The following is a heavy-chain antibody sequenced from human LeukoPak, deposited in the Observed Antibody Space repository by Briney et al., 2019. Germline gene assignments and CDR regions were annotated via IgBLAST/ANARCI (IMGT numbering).Heavy chain of an antibody. CDR1: GYSISSGYY. V-gene: IGHV4-38-2*02. D-gene: IGHD6-19*01. CDR3: ARDLLYSSGPNWFDP. Sequence: SETLSLTCAVSGYSISSGYYWGWIRQPPGKGLAWIGSIYHSGSTYYNPSLKSRVTISVDTSKNQFSLKVNSVTAADTAVYYCARDLLYSSGPNWFDPWGQGTLVTVSS. J-gene: IGHJ5*02. CDR2: IYHSGST.